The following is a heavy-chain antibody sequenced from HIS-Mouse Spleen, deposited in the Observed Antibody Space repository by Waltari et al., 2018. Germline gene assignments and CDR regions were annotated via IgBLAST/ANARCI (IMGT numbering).Heavy chain of an antibody. Sequence: QVQLVESGGGVVQPGRSLRLACAASGFTLSSYGMQWVRQAPGKGLEWVAVIWYDGSNKYYADSVKGRFTISRDNSKNTLYLQMNSLRAEDTAVYYCARAMYSGSYFDYWGQGTLVTVSS. CDR3: ARAMYSGSYFDY. V-gene: IGHV3-33*01. CDR1: GFTLSSYG. J-gene: IGHJ4*02. D-gene: IGHD1-26*01. CDR2: IWYDGSNK.